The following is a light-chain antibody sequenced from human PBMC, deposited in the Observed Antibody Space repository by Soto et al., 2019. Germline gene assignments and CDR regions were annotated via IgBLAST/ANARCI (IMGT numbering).Light chain of an antibody. Sequence: QSALTQPASVSGSPGQSITISCTGTSSDVGNYNYVSWYQQYPGRVPKLLIYMVSNRPSGVSNRFSGSKSGNTASLTISGLQAEDEADYFCCSYAGSLYVFGTGTKLTVL. V-gene: IGLV2-14*01. J-gene: IGLJ1*01. CDR2: MVS. CDR1: SSDVGNYNY. CDR3: CSYAGSLYV.